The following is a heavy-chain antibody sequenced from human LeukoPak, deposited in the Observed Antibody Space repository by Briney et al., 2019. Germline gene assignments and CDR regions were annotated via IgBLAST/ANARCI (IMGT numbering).Heavy chain of an antibody. CDR2: INHSGST. Sequence: SETLSLTCAVYGGSFSGYYWSWIRQPPGKGLEWIGEINHSGSTNYNPSLKSRVTISVDTSKNQFSLKLSSVTAADTAVYYCARGGPGFRGVLWGQGTLVTVSS. V-gene: IGHV4-34*01. D-gene: IGHD3-10*01. CDR1: GGSFSGYY. J-gene: IGHJ4*02. CDR3: ARGGPGFRGVL.